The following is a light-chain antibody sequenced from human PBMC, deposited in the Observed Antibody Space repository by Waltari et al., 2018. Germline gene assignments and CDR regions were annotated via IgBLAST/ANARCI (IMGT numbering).Light chain of an antibody. J-gene: IGLJ2*01. Sequence: QAALTQPPSVSGSPGQSVTISCTGTSSDIGGYNYVSWYQQHPGKAPKLMIYDVTKRPLGVSDRFSGSKSDNTASLTISGLQAEDEADYYCSSYAGSNTFLFGGGTRLTVL. CDR2: DVT. CDR3: SSYAGSNTFL. V-gene: IGLV2-11*01. CDR1: SSDIGGYNY.